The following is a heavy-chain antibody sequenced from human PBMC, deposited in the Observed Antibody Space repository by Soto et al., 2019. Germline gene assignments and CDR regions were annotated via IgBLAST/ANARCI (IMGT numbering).Heavy chain of an antibody. CDR1: GGSFSGYY. CDR2: INHSGST. V-gene: IGHV4-34*01. Sequence: SETLSLTCAVYGGSFSGYYWTWIRQPPGTGLEWIGEINHSGSTNYNPSLKSRVTILIDTSKTQFSLKLSSVTAADTAVYYCARGGYYDILTGYWTLNWFDPWGQGTLVTVSS. D-gene: IGHD3-9*01. J-gene: IGHJ5*02. CDR3: ARGGYYDILTGYWTLNWFDP.